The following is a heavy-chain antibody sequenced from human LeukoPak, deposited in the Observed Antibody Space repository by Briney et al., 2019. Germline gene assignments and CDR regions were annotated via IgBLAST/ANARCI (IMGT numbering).Heavy chain of an antibody. CDR1: GGSISSYY. D-gene: IGHD3-3*02. J-gene: IGHJ2*01. CDR2: IYYSGST. Sequence: PSETLSLICTVSGGSISSYYWGWIRQPPGKGLEWIGSIYYSGSTYYNPSLKSRVTISVDTSKNQFSLKLSSVTAADTAVYYCARMSIWYFDLWGRGALVTVSS. CDR3: ARMSIWYFDL. V-gene: IGHV4-39*01.